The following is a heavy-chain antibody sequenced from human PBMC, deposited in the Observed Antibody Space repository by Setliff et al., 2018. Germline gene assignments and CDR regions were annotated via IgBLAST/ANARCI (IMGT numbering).Heavy chain of an antibody. CDR1: GFTYNNCW. J-gene: IGHJ4*02. Sequence: PGGSLRLSCGASGFTYNNCWVSWVRQAPGKGLEWLASINPDGSEKYYVDSVKGRFTISRDNAKNSLSPQMNSLRTEDTAVYYCFGAGTCSYWGQGTLVTVSS. CDR3: FGAGTCSY. D-gene: IGHD3-10*01. V-gene: IGHV3-7*01. CDR2: INPDGSEK.